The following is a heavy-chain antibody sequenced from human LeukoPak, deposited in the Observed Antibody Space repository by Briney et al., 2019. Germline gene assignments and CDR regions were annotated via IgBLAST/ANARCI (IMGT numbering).Heavy chain of an antibody. CDR1: GYTFTSYY. Sequence: GASVKVSCKASGYTFTSYYMHWVRQAPGQGLEWMGIINPSGGSTSYAQKFQGRVTMTRDTSTSTVYMELSSLRSEDTAVYYCARDGYYYDSSGYPGDYWGQGTLVTVSS. D-gene: IGHD3-22*01. CDR2: INPSGGST. V-gene: IGHV1-46*01. J-gene: IGHJ4*02. CDR3: ARDGYYYDSSGYPGDY.